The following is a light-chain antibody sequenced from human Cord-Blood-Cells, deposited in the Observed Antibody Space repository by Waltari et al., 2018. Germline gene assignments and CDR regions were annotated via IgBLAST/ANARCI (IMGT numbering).Light chain of an antibody. CDR2: AAS. CDR1: QGISSY. V-gene: IGKV1-8*01. J-gene: IGKJ4*01. CDR3: QQYYSYPLT. Sequence: AIRMTQSPSSFSASTGDRVTITCRASQGISSYLAWYQQKPGNAPKLLIYAASTLQSGVPSMFSGSGSGADFTLTISCLQSEDFATYYCQQYYSYPLTFGGGTKVEIK.